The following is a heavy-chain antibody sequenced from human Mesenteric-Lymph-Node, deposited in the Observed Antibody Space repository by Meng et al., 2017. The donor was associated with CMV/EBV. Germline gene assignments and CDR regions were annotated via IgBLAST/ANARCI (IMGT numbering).Heavy chain of an antibody. CDR3: AKDIGRTGDGYFDY. V-gene: IGHV3-9*03. D-gene: IGHD7-27*01. CDR2: ISWNSGSI. J-gene: IGHJ4*02. CDR1: GFTFDDYA. Sequence: SLKISCAASGFTFDDYAMHWVRQAPGKGLEWVSGISWNSGSIGYADSVKGRFTISRDNAKNSLYLQMNSLRAEDMALYYCAKDIGRTGDGYFDYWGQGTLVTVSS.